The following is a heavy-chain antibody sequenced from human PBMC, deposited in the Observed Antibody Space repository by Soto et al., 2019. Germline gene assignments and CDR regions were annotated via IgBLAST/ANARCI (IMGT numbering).Heavy chain of an antibody. J-gene: IGHJ4*02. CDR2: IWYDGSNK. D-gene: IGHD2-2*01. CDR1: GFTFSSYG. CDR3: ARVVPAAKAYYFDY. Sequence: QVQLVESGGGVVQPGRSLRLSCAASGFTFSSYGMHWVRQAPGKGLEWVAVIWYDGSNKYYADSVKGRFTISRDNSKNTRYLRMNSLRAEDTAVYYCARVVPAAKAYYFDYWGQGTLVTVSS. V-gene: IGHV3-33*01.